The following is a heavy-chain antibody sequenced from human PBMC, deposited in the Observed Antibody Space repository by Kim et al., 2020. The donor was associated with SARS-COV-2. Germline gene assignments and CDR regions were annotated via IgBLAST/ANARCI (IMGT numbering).Heavy chain of an antibody. Sequence: GGSLRLSCAASGFTFSDYYMSWIRQAPGKGLEWVSYISSSSSYTNYADSVKGRFTISRDNAKNSLYLQMNSLRAEDTAVYYCARGYDFGRMDDYWGQGTLVTVSS. J-gene: IGHJ4*02. D-gene: IGHD3-3*01. CDR3: ARGYDFGRMDDY. V-gene: IGHV3-11*05. CDR2: ISSSSSYT. CDR1: GFTFSDYY.